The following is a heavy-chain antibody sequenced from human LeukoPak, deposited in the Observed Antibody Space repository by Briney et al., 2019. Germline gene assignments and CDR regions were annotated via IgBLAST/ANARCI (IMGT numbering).Heavy chain of an antibody. Sequence: SETLSLTCTVSGGSVSSYYWSWIRQPAGKGLEWIGRIYTSGSTDYNPSLKSRVTMSVDTSKKQFSLKLSSVTAADTAVYYCAREDSSGWYSGFDYWGQGTLVTVSS. J-gene: IGHJ4*02. D-gene: IGHD6-19*01. CDR2: IYTSGST. CDR3: AREDSSGWYSGFDY. CDR1: GGSVSSYY. V-gene: IGHV4-4*07.